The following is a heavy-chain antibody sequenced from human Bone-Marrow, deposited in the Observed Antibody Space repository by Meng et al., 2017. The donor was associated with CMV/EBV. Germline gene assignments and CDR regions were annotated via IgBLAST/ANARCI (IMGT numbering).Heavy chain of an antibody. Sequence: GESLKISCAASGFSVSSKFMSWVRQAPGKGLEWVSIIYSGGNTYYVDSVRGRFTVYRDISKNTLYLQMDGLGAEDTALYYCATRDFAWSHGDFDYWGQGTLVTFYS. CDR2: IYSGGNT. CDR1: GFSVSSKF. J-gene: IGHJ4*02. CDR3: ATRDFAWSHGDFDY. D-gene: IGHD2-8*02. V-gene: IGHV3-53*01.